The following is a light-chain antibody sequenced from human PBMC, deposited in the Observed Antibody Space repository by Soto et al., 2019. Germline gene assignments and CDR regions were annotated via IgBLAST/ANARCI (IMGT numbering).Light chain of an antibody. CDR1: SSDVGNYNY. Sequence: QSVLTQPASVSGSPGQSITISCTGTSSDVGNYNYVSWYQQHPGKAPKLMIYEVGYRASGVSNRFSGSKSGNTASLTISGLQAEDEAGYYCSSLTSNKTLAFGGGTKLTVL. CDR2: EVG. V-gene: IGLV2-14*01. CDR3: SSLTSNKTLA. J-gene: IGLJ2*01.